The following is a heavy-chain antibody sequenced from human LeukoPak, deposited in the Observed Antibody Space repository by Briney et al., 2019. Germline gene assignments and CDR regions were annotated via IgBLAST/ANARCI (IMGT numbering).Heavy chain of an antibody. CDR2: ITTDSPTI. CDR3: ARDVGATLIDH. V-gene: IGHV3-48*02. CDR1: GFTFRTYS. D-gene: IGHD1-26*01. Sequence: GGALTLSCLASGFTFRTYSMNWVRQAPGKGLEGLSYITTDSPTIFYAASVKRRFTISRDNANTALYLQMNGLSDEDPAIYYCARDVGATLIDHWGQGTLVTVPS. J-gene: IGHJ4*02.